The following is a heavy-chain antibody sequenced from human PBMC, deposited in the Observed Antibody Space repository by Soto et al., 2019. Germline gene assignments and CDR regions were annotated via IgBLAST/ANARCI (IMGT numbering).Heavy chain of an antibody. CDR2: IYYSGST. V-gene: IGHV4-31*03. Sequence: KPSETLSLTCTVSGGSISSGGYYWSWIRQHPGKGLEWIGYIYYSGSTYYNPSLKSRVTISVDTSKNQFSLKLSSVTAADTAVYYCARDHSGSGSYYKLFDPWGQGTLVTVSS. J-gene: IGHJ5*02. CDR1: GGSISSGGYY. CDR3: ARDHSGSGSYYKLFDP. D-gene: IGHD3-10*01.